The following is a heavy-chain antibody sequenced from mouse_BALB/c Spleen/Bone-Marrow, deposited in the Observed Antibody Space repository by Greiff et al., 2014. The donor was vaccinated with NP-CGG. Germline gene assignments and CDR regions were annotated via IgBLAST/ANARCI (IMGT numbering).Heavy chain of an antibody. CDR1: GYSFTSYW. J-gene: IGHJ2*01. V-gene: IGHV1-74*01. Sequence: VQVVESGAELVRPGASVKLSCKASGYSFTSYWMNWVKQRPGQGLEWIGMIHPSDSETRLNQKFKDKATLTVDKSSSTAYMQLSSPTSEDSAVYYCASRGSTMIPDYWGQGTTLTVSS. D-gene: IGHD2-4*01. CDR2: IHPSDSET. CDR3: ASRGSTMIPDY.